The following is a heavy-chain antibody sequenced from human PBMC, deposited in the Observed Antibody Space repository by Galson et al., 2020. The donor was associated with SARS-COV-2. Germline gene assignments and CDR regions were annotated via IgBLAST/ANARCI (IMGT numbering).Heavy chain of an antibody. CDR2: ISVSGGST. J-gene: IGHJ6*02. D-gene: IGHD2-15*01. Sequence: PGGSLRLSCAASGFTFSSYAMSWVRQAPGKGLEWVSAISVSGGSTYYADSVKGRFTISRDNSKNTLYLQMNSLRAEDTAVYYCAKDSGEHCSGGSCYSYYYGMDVWGQGTTVTVSS. CDR3: AKDSGEHCSGGSCYSYYYGMDV. V-gene: IGHV3-23*01. CDR1: GFTFSSYA.